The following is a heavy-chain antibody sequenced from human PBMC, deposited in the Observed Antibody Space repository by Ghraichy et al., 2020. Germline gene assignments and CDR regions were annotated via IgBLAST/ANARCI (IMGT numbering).Heavy chain of an antibody. CDR3: ARPLAPIPSGYYYGMDV. J-gene: IGHJ6*02. V-gene: IGHV1-2*02. CDR2: INPNSGGT. Sequence: ASVKVSCKASGYTFTGYYMHWVRQAPGQGLEWMGWINPNSGGTNYAQKFQGRVTMTRDTSISTAYMELSRLRSDDTAVYYCARPLAPIPSGYYYGMDVWGQGTTVTVSS. D-gene: IGHD2-21*01. CDR1: GYTFTGYY.